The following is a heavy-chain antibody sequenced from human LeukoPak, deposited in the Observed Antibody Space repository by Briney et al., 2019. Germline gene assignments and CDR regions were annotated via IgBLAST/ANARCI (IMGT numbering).Heavy chain of an antibody. CDR1: GFTFDDYT. CDR2: ISWDGDNT. V-gene: IGHV3-43*01. D-gene: IGHD5-18*01. Sequence: RGSLRLSCAASGFTFDDYTMHWVRQDPGKGLEWVSLISWDGDNTYYADSVKGRFTISRDNRANSLYLQMNSLRREDTALYYCAKDIRYRSGYSYGSFDYWGQGTLVTVSS. J-gene: IGHJ4*02. CDR3: AKDIRYRSGYSYGSFDY.